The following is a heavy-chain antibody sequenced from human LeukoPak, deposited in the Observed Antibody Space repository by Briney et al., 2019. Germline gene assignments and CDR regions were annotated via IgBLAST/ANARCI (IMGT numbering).Heavy chain of an antibody. CDR2: IDPSGGST. V-gene: IGHV1-46*04. D-gene: IGHD2-2*02. CDR3: ARVYTGPKKGNWFDP. J-gene: IGHJ5*02. Sequence: GASVKVSCKASGYTFTSYCMHWVRQAPGQGLEWMGIIDPSGGSTTYAQKLQGRVTMTRDTSTSTVYMELSSLRSEDTAVYYCARVYTGPKKGNWFDPWGQGTLVTVSS. CDR1: GYTFTSYC.